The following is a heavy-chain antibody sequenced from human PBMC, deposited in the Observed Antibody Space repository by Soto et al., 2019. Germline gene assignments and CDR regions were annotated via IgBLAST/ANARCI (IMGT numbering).Heavy chain of an antibody. CDR3: AKDPAPIFSAFDI. J-gene: IGHJ3*02. V-gene: IGHV1-3*01. D-gene: IGHD2-21*01. Sequence: ASVKVSCKASGYTFTSYAIHWVRPAPGQRLEWMGWINAGNGNTKYSQKFQGRVTITRDTSASTAYMELSSLRSEDTAVYYCAKDPAPIFSAFDIWGQGTMVTVSS. CDR2: INAGNGNT. CDR1: GYTFTSYA.